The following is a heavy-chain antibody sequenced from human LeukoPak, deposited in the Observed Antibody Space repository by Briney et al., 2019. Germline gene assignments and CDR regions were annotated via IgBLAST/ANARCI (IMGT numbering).Heavy chain of an antibody. D-gene: IGHD6-19*01. CDR3: ARDRGSSGWYFGNWFDP. Sequence: GGSLRLSCAASGFTFSSYWMSWVRQAPGRGLEWVANIKQDGSEKYYVDSVKGRFTISRDNAKNSLYLQMNSLRAEDTAVYYCARDRGSSGWYFGNWFDPWGQGTLVTVSS. J-gene: IGHJ5*02. V-gene: IGHV3-7*01. CDR2: IKQDGSEK. CDR1: GFTFSSYW.